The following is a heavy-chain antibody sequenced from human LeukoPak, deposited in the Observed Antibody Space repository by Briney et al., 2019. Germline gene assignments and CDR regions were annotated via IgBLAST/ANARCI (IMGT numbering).Heavy chain of an antibody. CDR3: ARDGEGYYGSGSYAAFDI. D-gene: IGHD3-10*01. CDR2: IYYSGST. J-gene: IGHJ3*02. CDR1: GGSISSGDYY. Sequence: SQTLSLTCTVSGGSISSGDYYWSWIRQPPGKGLEWIGYIYYSGSTYYNPSLKSRVTISVDTSKNQFSLKLSSVTAADTAVYYCARDGEGYYGSGSYAAFDIWGQGTMVTVSS. V-gene: IGHV4-30-4*01.